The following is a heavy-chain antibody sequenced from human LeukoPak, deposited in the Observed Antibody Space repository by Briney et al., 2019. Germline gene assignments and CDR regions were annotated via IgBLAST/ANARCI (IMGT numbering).Heavy chain of an antibody. D-gene: IGHD2-2*01. V-gene: IGHV1-69*13. CDR3: ARDRTDCSSTSCYGEYFDY. CDR2: IIPIFGTA. Sequence: GAAVKVSCKASGGTFSSYAISWVRQAPGQGLEWMGGIIPIFGTANYAQKFQGRVTITADESTSTAYMELSSLRSEDTAVYYCARDRTDCSSTSCYGEYFDYWGQGTMVADSS. CDR1: GGTFSSYA. J-gene: IGHJ4*02.